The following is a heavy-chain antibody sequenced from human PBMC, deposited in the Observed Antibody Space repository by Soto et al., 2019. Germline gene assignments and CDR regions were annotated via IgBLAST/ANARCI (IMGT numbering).Heavy chain of an antibody. V-gene: IGHV1-3*01. Sequence: GASVKVSCKASGYTFTSYAMHWVRQAPGQRLEWMGWINAGNGNTKYSQKFQGRVTITRDTSASTAYMDLSSLRSEDTAVYYCARDYYGSSTYINWFDPWGQGTLVTVSS. D-gene: IGHD3-10*01. J-gene: IGHJ5*02. CDR3: ARDYYGSSTYINWFDP. CDR2: INAGNGNT. CDR1: GYTFTSYA.